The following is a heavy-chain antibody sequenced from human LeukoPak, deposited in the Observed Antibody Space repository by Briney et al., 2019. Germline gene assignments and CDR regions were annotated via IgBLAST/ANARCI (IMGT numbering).Heavy chain of an antibody. D-gene: IGHD6-19*01. CDR1: GFTFGNYA. CDR2: ISGSGGGA. J-gene: IGHJ4*02. Sequence: GGSLRLSCAVSGFTFGNYAMHWVRQAPGKGLEWVSGISGSGGGAHYADSVKGRFTISRDNSKNTLSVQMSSLRVEDTAVYYCAKSGSIAVADKFDDWGQGTLVTVSS. CDR3: AKSGSIAVADKFDD. V-gene: IGHV3-23*01.